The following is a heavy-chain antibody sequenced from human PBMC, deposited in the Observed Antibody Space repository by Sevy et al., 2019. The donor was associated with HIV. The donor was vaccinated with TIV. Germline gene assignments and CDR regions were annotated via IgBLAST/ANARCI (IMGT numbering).Heavy chain of an antibody. CDR2: IWYDGSNK. J-gene: IGHJ4*02. CDR1: GFTFSSYG. CDR3: ARGSGSGAPNLTPIDY. Sequence: GGSLRLSCAASGFTFSSYGMHWVRQAPGKGLEWVAVIWYDGSNKYYVDSVKGRFTISRDNSKNTLYLQMNSLRAEDTAVYYCARGSGSGAPNLTPIDYWGQGTLVTVSS. D-gene: IGHD6-19*01. V-gene: IGHV3-33*01.